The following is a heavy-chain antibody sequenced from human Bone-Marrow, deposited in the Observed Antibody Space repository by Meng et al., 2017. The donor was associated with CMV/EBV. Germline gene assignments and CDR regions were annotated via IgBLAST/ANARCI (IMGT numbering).Heavy chain of an antibody. CDR2: IYPGDSDT. CDR1: GYSFTTSW. Sequence: CKGSGYSFTTSWIGWVRQMPGKGLEWMVIIYPGDSDTKYNPSFQGQVTISADKSINTAYLQWSSLRASDTAMYYCVRRGVGATPFDFWGQGTLVTVSS. CDR3: VRRGVGATPFDF. D-gene: IGHD1-26*01. V-gene: IGHV5-51*01. J-gene: IGHJ4*02.